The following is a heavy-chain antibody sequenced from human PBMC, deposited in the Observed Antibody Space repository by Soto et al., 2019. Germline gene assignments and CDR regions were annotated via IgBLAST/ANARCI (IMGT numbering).Heavy chain of an antibody. Sequence: GGSLRLSCAASGFTFSSYAMHWVRQAPGKGLEWVAVISYDGSNKYYADSVKGRFTISRDNSKNTLYLQMNSLRAEDTAVYYCARGWFDPWGQGTLVTGFS. CDR3: ARGWFDP. V-gene: IGHV3-30-3*01. CDR1: GFTFSSYA. CDR2: ISYDGSNK. J-gene: IGHJ5*02.